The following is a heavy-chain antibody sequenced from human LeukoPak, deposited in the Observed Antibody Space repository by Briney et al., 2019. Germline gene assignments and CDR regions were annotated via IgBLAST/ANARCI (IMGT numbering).Heavy chain of an antibody. CDR1: GVSISSYY. CDR3: ANYPLRRYFDL. Sequence: PSETLSLTCTVSGVSISSYYWSWIRQPPGKGLEWIGFISYTGNTSCNPSLKSRVTLSVDTSKNQFSLNLSSVTAADTAVYYCANYPLRRYFDLWGRGTLVTVSS. J-gene: IGHJ2*01. D-gene: IGHD2-2*01. CDR2: ISYTGNT. V-gene: IGHV4-59*01.